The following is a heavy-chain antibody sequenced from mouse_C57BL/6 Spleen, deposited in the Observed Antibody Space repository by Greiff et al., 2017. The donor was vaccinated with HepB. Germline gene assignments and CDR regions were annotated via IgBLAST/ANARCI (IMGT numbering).Heavy chain of an antibody. D-gene: IGHD4-1*01. CDR3: TSGRLGPRFDY. CDR2: IDPETGGT. J-gene: IGHJ2*01. Sequence: VKLVESGAELVRPGASVTLSCKASGYTFTDYEMHWVKQTPVHGLEWIGAIDPETGGTAYNQKFKGKAILTADKSSSTAYMELRSLTSEDSAVYYSTSGRLGPRFDYWGQGTTLTVSS. V-gene: IGHV1-15*01. CDR1: GYTFTDYE.